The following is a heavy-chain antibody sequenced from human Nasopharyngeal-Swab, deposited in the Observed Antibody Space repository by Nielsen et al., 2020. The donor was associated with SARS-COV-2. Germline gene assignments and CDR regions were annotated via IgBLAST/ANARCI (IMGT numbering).Heavy chain of an antibody. CDR1: GYTFTSYG. V-gene: IGHV1-18*04. Sequence: ASVKVSCKASGYTFTSYGISWVRQAPGQGLEWMGWISAYNGNTNYAQKLQGRVTMTTDTSTSTAYMELRSLRSDDTAVYYCARIPLDYDFWSGPRRYYYYMDVWGQGTTVTVSS. CDR2: ISAYNGNT. D-gene: IGHD3-3*01. CDR3: ARIPLDYDFWSGPRRYYYYMDV. J-gene: IGHJ6*03.